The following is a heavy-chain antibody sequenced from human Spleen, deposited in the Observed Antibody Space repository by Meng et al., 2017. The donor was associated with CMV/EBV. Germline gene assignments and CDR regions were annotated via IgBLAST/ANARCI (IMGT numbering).Heavy chain of an antibody. CDR1: GFTFSTYI. CDR2: ISTSSVYV. J-gene: IGHJ4*02. D-gene: IGHD5/OR15-5a*01. V-gene: IGHV3-21*01. Sequence: GESLKISCAPSGFTFSTYIMTWVRQAPGKGLEWVSSISTSSVYVYYADSVKGRFTISRDNAKNSLYLQMDSLRADDTAVYYCARGGILRSFDYWGQGTLVTVSS. CDR3: ARGGILRSFDY.